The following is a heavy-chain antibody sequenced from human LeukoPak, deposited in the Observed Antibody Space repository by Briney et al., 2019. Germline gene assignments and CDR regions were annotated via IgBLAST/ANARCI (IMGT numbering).Heavy chain of an antibody. D-gene: IGHD6-13*01. J-gene: IGHJ4*02. CDR2: MYYSGST. CDR1: GGSISSY. CDR3: ARISATAGSPFDY. V-gene: IGHV4-59*08. Sequence: SETLSLTCTVSGGSISSYWSWIRQPPGKGLEWIAYMYYSGSTNSNPSLKSRVTMSVDTSKNQFSLKLSSVTAADTAVYFCARISATAGSPFDYWGQGTLVTVSS.